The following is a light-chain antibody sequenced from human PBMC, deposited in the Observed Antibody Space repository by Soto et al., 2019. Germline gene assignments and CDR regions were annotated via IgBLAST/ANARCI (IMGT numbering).Light chain of an antibody. CDR1: QSVNSY. V-gene: IGKV3-15*01. J-gene: IGKJ4*01. CDR2: GPS. CDR3: QQYYNWPLT. Sequence: EIVMTQSPATLSVSPGERATLFCRASQSVNSYVAWYQQKPGQAPRLLIYGPSTRATGIPGRFSGSASGTDFTLTVSSLQSEDFAVYYCQQYYNWPLTFGGGTKVEV.